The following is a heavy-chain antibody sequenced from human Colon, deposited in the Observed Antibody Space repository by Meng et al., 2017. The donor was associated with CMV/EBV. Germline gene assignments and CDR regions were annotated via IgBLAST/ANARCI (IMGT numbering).Heavy chain of an antibody. D-gene: IGHD1-26*01. V-gene: IGHV4-34*01. CDR2: INHSGST. CDR1: GGSFSGYY. J-gene: IGHJ6*02. Sequence: GSLSLTCAVYGGSFSGYYWSWIRQPPGKGLEWIGEINHSGSTNYNPSLKSRVTISVDTSKNQFSLKLSSVTAADTAVYYCARVVRRELKTRYYYYYGMDVWGQGTTVTVSS. CDR3: ARVVRRELKTRYYYYYGMDV.